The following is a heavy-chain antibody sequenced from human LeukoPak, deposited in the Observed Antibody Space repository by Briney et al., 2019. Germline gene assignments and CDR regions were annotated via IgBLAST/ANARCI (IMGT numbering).Heavy chain of an antibody. V-gene: IGHV3-23*01. CDR3: AKGGPFSTSSQKYFDP. J-gene: IGHJ5*02. D-gene: IGHD6-6*01. Sequence: PRGSLRLSCAASGFTFSNYGMSWVRQPPGKGLEWVSSISGSEDTTYYADSVKGRFTISRDNSKNTVYLQMNSLRDEDTAVFYCAKGGPFSTSSQKYFDPWGQGTLVTVSS. CDR1: GFTFSNYG. CDR2: ISGSEDTT.